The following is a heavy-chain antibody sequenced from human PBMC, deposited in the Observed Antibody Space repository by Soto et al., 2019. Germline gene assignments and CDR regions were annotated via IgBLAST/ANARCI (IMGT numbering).Heavy chain of an antibody. D-gene: IGHD3-3*01. Sequence: NPSETLSLTCTVSGGSISSYYWSWIRQPPGKGLEWIGYIYYSGSTNYNPSLKSRVTISVDTSKNQFSLKLSSVTAADTAVYYCARTIFGVVPNYYYYYMDVWGKGTTVTVSS. CDR1: GGSISSYY. CDR2: IYYSGST. V-gene: IGHV4-59*01. J-gene: IGHJ6*03. CDR3: ARTIFGVVPNYYYYYMDV.